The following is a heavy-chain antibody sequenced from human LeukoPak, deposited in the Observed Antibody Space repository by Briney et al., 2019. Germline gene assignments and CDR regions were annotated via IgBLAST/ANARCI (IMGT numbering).Heavy chain of an antibody. Sequence: PGGSLRLSCAASGFTFSGSAMHWVRQASGKGLEWVGRIRSKANSYATAYAASVKGRFTISRDDSKNTAYLQMNSLKTEDTAVYYCTRRGSGSFLLDYWGQGTLVTVSS. D-gene: IGHD3-10*01. CDR1: GFTFSGSA. V-gene: IGHV3-73*01. CDR3: TRRGSGSFLLDY. J-gene: IGHJ4*02. CDR2: IRSKANSYAT.